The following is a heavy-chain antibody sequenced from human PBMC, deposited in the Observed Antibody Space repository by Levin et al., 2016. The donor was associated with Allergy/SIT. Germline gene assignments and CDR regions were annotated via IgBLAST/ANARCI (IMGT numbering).Heavy chain of an antibody. CDR3: AREGITMVRGVYWGDAFDI. Sequence: VRQAPGKGLEWVSVIYSGGSTYYADSVKGRFTISRDNSKNTLYLQMNSLRAEDTAVYYCAREGITMVRGVYWGDAFDIWGQGTMVTVSS. CDR2: IYSGGST. D-gene: IGHD3-10*01. V-gene: IGHV3-53*01. J-gene: IGHJ3*02.